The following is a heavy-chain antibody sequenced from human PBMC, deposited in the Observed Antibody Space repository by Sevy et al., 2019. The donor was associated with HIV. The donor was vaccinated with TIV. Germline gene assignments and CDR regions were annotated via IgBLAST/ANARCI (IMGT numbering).Heavy chain of an antibody. D-gene: IGHD1-26*01. CDR3: ARGGSLVAFDI. Sequence: GGSLRLSCAASGFTFSSYWMHWVRQAPGKGLVWVSRINTDGTITNNADSVQGRFTISRDNAKNTLYLQMNSPRVEDTAIYYCARGGSLVAFDIWGQGTMVTVSS. CDR2: INTDGTIT. V-gene: IGHV3-74*01. CDR1: GFTFSSYW. J-gene: IGHJ3*02.